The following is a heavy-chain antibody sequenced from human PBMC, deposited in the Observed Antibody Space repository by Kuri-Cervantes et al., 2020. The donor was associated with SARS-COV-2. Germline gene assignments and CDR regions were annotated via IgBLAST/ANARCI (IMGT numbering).Heavy chain of an antibody. CDR1: GYSISSGYY. Sequence: SETLSLTCAVSGYSISSGYYWGWIRQPPGKGLEWIGSIYHSGSTYYNPPLKSRVTISVDTSKNQFSLKLSSVTAADTAVYYCARHGDISGFLEWLGPPIYFDYWGQGTLVTVSS. CDR3: ARHGDISGFLEWLGPPIYFDY. V-gene: IGHV4-38-2*01. J-gene: IGHJ4*02. CDR2: IYHSGST. D-gene: IGHD3-3*01.